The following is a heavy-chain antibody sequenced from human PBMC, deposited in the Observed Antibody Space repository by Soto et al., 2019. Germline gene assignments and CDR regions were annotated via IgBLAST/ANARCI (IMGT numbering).Heavy chain of an antibody. CDR2: IYPGDSDT. V-gene: IGHV5-51*01. Sequence: EVQLVQSGAEVKKPGESLKISCKGSGYRFTSYWIGWVRQMPGKGLEWMGIIYPGDSDTRYRPSLRGQVTISADKSISTAYLQWSSLNASDTAIYYCARAIEMSTIGWFDPWGQGTLVTVSS. CDR3: ARAIEMSTIGWFDP. CDR1: GYRFTSYW. D-gene: IGHD1-1*01. J-gene: IGHJ5*02.